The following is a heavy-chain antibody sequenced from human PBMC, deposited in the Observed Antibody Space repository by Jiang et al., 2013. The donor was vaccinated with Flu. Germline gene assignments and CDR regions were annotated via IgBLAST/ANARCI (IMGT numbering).Heavy chain of an antibody. D-gene: IGHD3-3*01. Sequence: LLKPSETLSLTCAVYGGSFSGYYWSWIRQPPGKGLEWIGEINHSGSTNYNPSLKSRVTISVDTSKNQFSLKLSSVTAADTAVYYCARGAIYYYYGMDVWGQGTTVTVSS. CDR3: ARGAIYYYYGMDV. CDR2: INHSGST. CDR1: GGSFSGYY. J-gene: IGHJ6*02. V-gene: IGHV4-34*01.